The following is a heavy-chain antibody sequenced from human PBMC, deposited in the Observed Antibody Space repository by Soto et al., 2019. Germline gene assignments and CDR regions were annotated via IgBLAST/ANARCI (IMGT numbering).Heavy chain of an antibody. CDR3: ASPGERRDGYNYLMPFDY. CDR2: IIPIFGTA. J-gene: IGHJ4*02. CDR1: GGTFSSYA. D-gene: IGHD5-12*01. V-gene: IGHV1-69*01. Sequence: QVQLVQSGAEVKKPGSSVKVSCKASGGTFSSYAISWVRQAPGQGLEWMGGIIPIFGTANYAQKFQGRVTITADESTSTAYMELSSLRSDDTAVYYCASPGERRDGYNYLMPFDYWGQGTLVTVSS.